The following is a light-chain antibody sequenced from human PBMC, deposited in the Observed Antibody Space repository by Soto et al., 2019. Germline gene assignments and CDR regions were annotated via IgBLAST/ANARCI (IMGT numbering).Light chain of an antibody. CDR1: LGISNY. CDR2: AAS. V-gene: IGKV1-27*01. CDR3: QQYYDFRT. J-gene: IGKJ1*01. Sequence: DIQMTQSPSTLSASVGDRVTITCRASLGISNYLAWYQQKPGKVPNLLIYAASTLQSGVPSRFSGSGSVRDFTLTISSLQPEDSATYYCQQYYDFRTFGQGTKVDIK.